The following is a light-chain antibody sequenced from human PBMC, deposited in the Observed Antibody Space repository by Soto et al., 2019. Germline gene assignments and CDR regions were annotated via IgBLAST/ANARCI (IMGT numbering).Light chain of an antibody. J-gene: IGKJ1*01. Sequence: VWTESSGTLSLAPGETATLSCRASQSVSSSSLAWYQQKVGQAPRLLIYDASNRATGIPDRFSGSGSGTDFTLTISRLEPEDFAVYYCQQYGSSPRTFGQGAKV. CDR2: DAS. CDR3: QQYGSSPRT. V-gene: IGKV3-20*01. CDR1: QSVSSSS.